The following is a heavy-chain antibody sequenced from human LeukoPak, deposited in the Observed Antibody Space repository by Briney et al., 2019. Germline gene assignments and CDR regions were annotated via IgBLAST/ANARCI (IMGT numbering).Heavy chain of an antibody. V-gene: IGHV4-34*01. J-gene: IGHJ4*02. CDR1: GGSFSGYY. CDR3: ARGRGRGYSYGYQDY. CDR2: INHSGST. D-gene: IGHD5-18*01. Sequence: PSGTLSLTCAVYGGSFSGYYWSWIRQPPGKGLEWIGEINHSGSTNYNPSLKSRVTISVDTSKNQFSLKLSSVTAADTAVYYCARGRGRGYSYGYQDYWGQGTLVTVSS.